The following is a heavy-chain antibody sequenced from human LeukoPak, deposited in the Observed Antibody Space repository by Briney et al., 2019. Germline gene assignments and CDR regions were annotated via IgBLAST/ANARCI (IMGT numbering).Heavy chain of an antibody. J-gene: IGHJ5*02. D-gene: IGHD3-10*01. CDR1: GYTFTSYG. CDR2: ISAYNGNT. CDR3: ARDYKPRADPNWFDP. V-gene: IGHV1-18*01. Sequence: ASVKVSCKASGYTFTSYGISWVRQAPGQGLEWMGWISAYNGNTNYAQNLQGRVTMTTDTSTSTAYMELRSLRSDDTAVYYCARDYKPRADPNWFDPWGQGTLVTVSS.